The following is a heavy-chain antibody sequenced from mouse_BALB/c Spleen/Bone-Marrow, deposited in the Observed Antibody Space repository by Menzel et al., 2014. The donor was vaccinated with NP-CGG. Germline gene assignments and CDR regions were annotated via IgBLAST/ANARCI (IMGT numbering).Heavy chain of an antibody. D-gene: IGHD2-1*01. CDR1: GYTFTSYY. Sequence: QVQLQQSGAELVKPGASVKLSCKASGYTFTSYYMYWVKQRPGQGVEWIGEINPSNGGTNFNEKFKSKATLTVDKSSSTAYMQLSSLTSEDSAVYYCTRSYYGNYFDVWGAGTTVTVSS. V-gene: IGHV1S81*02. CDR2: INPSNGGT. CDR3: TRSYYGNYFDV. J-gene: IGHJ1*01.